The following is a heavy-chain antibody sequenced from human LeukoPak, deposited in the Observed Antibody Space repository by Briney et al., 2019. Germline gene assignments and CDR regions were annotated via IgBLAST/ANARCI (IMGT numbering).Heavy chain of an antibody. D-gene: IGHD6-13*01. Sequence: GESLKISCKGSGYSFPSYWIGWVRQMPGKGLEWMGIICPGDSDTRYSPSFQGQVTISADKSISTAYLQWSGLKASDTAMYYCARHSSSLGFDYWGQGTLVTVSS. CDR1: GYSFPSYW. V-gene: IGHV5-51*01. J-gene: IGHJ4*02. CDR2: ICPGDSDT. CDR3: ARHSSSLGFDY.